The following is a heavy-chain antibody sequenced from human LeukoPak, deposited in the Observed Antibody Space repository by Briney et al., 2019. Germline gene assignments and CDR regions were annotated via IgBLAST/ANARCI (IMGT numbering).Heavy chain of an antibody. CDR2: ISAYNGNT. Sequence: ASVKVSCKASGYTFTNYAMNWVRQAPGQGLEWMGWISAYNGNTNYAQKLQGRVTMTTDTSTSTAYMELRSLRSDDTAVYYCARGIAVASAGDYWGQGTLVTVSS. CDR1: GYTFTNYA. CDR3: ARGIAVASAGDY. J-gene: IGHJ4*02. V-gene: IGHV1-18*01. D-gene: IGHD6-19*01.